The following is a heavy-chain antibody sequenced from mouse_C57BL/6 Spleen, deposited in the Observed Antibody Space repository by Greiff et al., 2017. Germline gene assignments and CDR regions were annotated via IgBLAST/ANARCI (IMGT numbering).Heavy chain of an antibody. J-gene: IGHJ2*01. Sequence: VQLQQSGAELVRPGASVKLSCTASGFNIKDDYMHWVKQRPEQGLEWIGWIDPENGDTEYASKFQGKATITADTSSNTAYLQLSSLTSEDTAVYYCTTDDGYYYFVYWGQGTTLTVSS. CDR3: TTDDGYYYFVY. V-gene: IGHV14-4*01. D-gene: IGHD2-3*01. CDR1: GFNIKDDY. CDR2: IDPENGDT.